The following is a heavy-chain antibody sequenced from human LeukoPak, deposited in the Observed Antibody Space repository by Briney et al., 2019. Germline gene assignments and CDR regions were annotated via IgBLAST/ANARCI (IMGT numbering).Heavy chain of an antibody. D-gene: IGHD6-13*01. V-gene: IGHV4-59*08. J-gene: IGHJ6*02. CDR1: GGSMSYYY. Sequence: PSDTLSLTCTVSGGSMSYYYWSWIRHPPGKALEGIGHINHSGSTNYNPASKSRVIMSVDTSKNHSSLKLSSGTAADTAVYYCVRHAATRHNYGMDVWGQGTTVIVSS. CDR2: INHSGST. CDR3: VRHAATRHNYGMDV.